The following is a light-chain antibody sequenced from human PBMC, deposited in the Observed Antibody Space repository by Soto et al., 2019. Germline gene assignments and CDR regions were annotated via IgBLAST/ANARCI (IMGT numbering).Light chain of an antibody. V-gene: IGLV2-14*03. Sequence: QSVLTQPASVSGSPGQSITISCTGTSSDVGSYNYVSWYQHHPGKAPKLIIYDVTNRPSGVSNLFSGSKSGNTASLTISGLQPEDEADYYCSSYTTSNTRQIVFGTGTKDTVL. CDR3: SSYTTSNTRQIV. CDR2: DVT. J-gene: IGLJ1*01. CDR1: SSDVGSYNY.